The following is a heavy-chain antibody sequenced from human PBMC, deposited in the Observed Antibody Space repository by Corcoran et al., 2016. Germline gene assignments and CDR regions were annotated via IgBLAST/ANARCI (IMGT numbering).Heavy chain of an antibody. Sequence: QQQESGPGLVKPSETLSLTCTVSGYSISSGYYWGWIRQPPGKGLEWIGSIYHSGSTYYNPSLKSRVTISVDTSKNQFSLKLSSVTAADTAVYYCARDDRYYYDSSGWNWCDPWGQGTLVTVSS. CDR3: ARDDRYYYDSSGWNWCDP. CDR2: IYHSGST. CDR1: GYSISSGYY. D-gene: IGHD3-22*01. J-gene: IGHJ5*02. V-gene: IGHV4-38-2*02.